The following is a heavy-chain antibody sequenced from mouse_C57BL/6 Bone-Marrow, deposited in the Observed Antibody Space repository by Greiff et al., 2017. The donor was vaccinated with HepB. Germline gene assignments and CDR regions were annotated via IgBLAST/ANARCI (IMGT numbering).Heavy chain of an antibody. D-gene: IGHD3-2*02. CDR3: ARRKLDSSGPYFDY. Sequence: QQSCKASGYTFTSYWMHWVKQRPGRGLEWIGRIDPNSGGTKYNEKFKSKATLTVDKPSSTAYMQLSSLTSEDSAVYYCARRKLDSSGPYFDYWGQGTTLTVSS. CDR1: GYTFTSYW. J-gene: IGHJ2*01. V-gene: IGHV1-72*01. CDR2: IDPNSGGT.